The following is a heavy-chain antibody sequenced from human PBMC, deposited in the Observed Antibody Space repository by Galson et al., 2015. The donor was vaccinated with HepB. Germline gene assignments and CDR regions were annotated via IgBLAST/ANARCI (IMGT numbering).Heavy chain of an antibody. CDR2: IYSGGST. V-gene: IGHV3-53*01. J-gene: IGHJ3*02. CDR3: ARDLPAGYGGTPGGGAFDI. CDR1: GFTVSSNY. D-gene: IGHD4-23*01. Sequence: SLRLSCAASGFTVSSNYMSWVRQAPGKGLEWVSVIYSGGSTYYADSVKGRFTISRDNSKNTLYLQMNSLRAEDTAVYYCARDLPAGYGGTPGGGAFDIWGQGTMVTVSS.